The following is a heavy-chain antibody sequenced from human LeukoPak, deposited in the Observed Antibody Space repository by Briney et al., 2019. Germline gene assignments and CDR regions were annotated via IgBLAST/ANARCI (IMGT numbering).Heavy chain of an antibody. CDR2: IYYTGST. J-gene: IGHJ4*02. Sequence: PSETLSLTCIVSGDSINYCYWSWIRQPPGKGLEWIGYIYYTGSTNYNPSLKSRVTMSVDTSKNHFSLKLSSVTAADTAVYYCARLGSYFDYWGQGTLVTVSS. V-gene: IGHV4-59*08. CDR3: ARLGSYFDY. D-gene: IGHD3-16*01. CDR1: GDSINYCY.